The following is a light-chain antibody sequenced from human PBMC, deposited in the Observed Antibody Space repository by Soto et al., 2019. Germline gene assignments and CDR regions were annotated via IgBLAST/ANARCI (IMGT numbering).Light chain of an antibody. CDR1: SSDVGGYNF. CDR3: SSYTSSSTLFVV. CDR2: DVS. J-gene: IGLJ2*01. Sequence: QSALTQPASVSGSPGQSITISCTGSSSDVGGYNFASWYQHHPGKAPKLMIYDVSNRPSGVSNRFSGSKSGNTASLTISGLQAEDEADYYCSSYTSSSTLFVVFGGGTKLTVL. V-gene: IGLV2-14*03.